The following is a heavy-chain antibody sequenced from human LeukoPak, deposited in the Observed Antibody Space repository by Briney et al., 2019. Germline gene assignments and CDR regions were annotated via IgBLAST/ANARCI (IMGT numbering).Heavy chain of an antibody. CDR3: AKDLGSSGWYRWPVDY. Sequence: ETLSLTCTVSGGSISSYYWSWVRQAPGKGLEWVSAISGSGGSTYYADSVKGRFTISRDNSKNTLYLQMNSLRAEDTAVYYCAKDLGSSGWYRWPVDYWGQGTLVTVSS. D-gene: IGHD6-19*01. CDR2: ISGSGGST. V-gene: IGHV3-23*01. CDR1: GGSISSYY. J-gene: IGHJ4*02.